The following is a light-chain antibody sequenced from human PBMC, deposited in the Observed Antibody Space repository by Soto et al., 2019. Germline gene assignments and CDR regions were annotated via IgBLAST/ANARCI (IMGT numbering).Light chain of an antibody. CDR3: QQYGSSPWT. CDR2: GAS. Sequence: EIVLTQSPGTLSLSPGEKAPLSCRASQSVSSSYLAWYQQKPGQAPRPLIYGASSRAIGIPDRFSGSESGTDFTLTISRLEPEDFAVYYCQQYGSSPWTFGQGTKVEI. CDR1: QSVSSSY. V-gene: IGKV3-20*01. J-gene: IGKJ1*01.